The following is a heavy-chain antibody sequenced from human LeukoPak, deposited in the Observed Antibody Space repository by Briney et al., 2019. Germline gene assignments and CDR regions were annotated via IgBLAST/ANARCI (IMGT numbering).Heavy chain of an antibody. J-gene: IGHJ4*02. V-gene: IGHV4-34*01. D-gene: IGHD1-1*01. CDR3: ARRAYSAAYWKHFDY. CDR2: IYYRENT. Sequence: SETLSLTCAVYGGSFSGYYWGWIRQAPGKGLEWIGSIYYRENTYYNSSLKSRVTISVDTSKNQFSLKLNSVTAADTAVYFCARRAYSAAYWKHFDYWGQGTLVTVSS. CDR1: GGSFSGYY.